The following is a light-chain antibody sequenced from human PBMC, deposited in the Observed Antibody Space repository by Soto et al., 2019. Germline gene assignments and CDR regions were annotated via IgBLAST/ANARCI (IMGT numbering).Light chain of an antibody. J-gene: IGKJ4*01. CDR3: QQRSSWVT. CDR1: QSVSSY. V-gene: IGKV3-11*01. CDR2: HAS. Sequence: EIVLTQSPATLSLSPGERATLSCRASQSVSSYLAWYQQKSGQAPRLLIYHASNRATGIPARFSGSGSGTDFTLTISSLEPEDFAVYYCQQRSSWVTFGGGTKVEIK.